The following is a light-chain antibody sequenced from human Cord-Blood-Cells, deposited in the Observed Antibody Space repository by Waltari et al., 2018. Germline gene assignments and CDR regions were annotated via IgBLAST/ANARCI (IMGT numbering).Light chain of an antibody. CDR3: CSYTSSSTYV. Sequence: QSALTQPASVSGSPGQSINISCTGTSSDVGGYNYVSWYQQHPGKAPKLMIYDVSNRPSRVSNRFSGSKSGNTASLTISGLQAEDSADYYCCSYTSSSTYVFGTGTKVTVL. CDR2: DVS. V-gene: IGLV2-14*01. CDR1: SSDVGGYNY. J-gene: IGLJ1*01.